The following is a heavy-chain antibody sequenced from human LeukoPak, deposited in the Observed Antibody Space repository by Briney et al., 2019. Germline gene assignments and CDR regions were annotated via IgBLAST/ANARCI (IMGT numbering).Heavy chain of an antibody. CDR1: GGSISSYY. Sequence: SETLSLTCTVSGGSISSYYWSWIRQPPGEGLEWIGYISYSGSANYHPSLKSRVTMSVDTSKNQFFLKLTSVTAADTAVYYCATGGAGIAAAPWGQGTMVTVSS. CDR2: ISYSGSA. CDR3: ATGGAGIAAAP. D-gene: IGHD6-13*01. V-gene: IGHV4-59*01. J-gene: IGHJ3*01.